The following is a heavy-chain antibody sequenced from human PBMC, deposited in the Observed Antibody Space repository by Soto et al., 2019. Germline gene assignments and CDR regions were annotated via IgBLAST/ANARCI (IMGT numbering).Heavy chain of an antibody. D-gene: IGHD3-16*02. CDR1: GYSFAGYW. J-gene: IGHJ6*02. CDR2: IDPSDSQT. CDR3: ARPHDYIWGSYRTIQSYGMDV. V-gene: IGHV5-10-1*01. Sequence: GESLKISCKGSGYSFAGYWITWVRQKPGKGLEWMGRIDPSDSQTYYSPSFRGHVTISVTKSITTVFLQWSSLRSDDTAVYYCARPHDYIWGSYRTIQSYGMDVWGQGTTVTVSS.